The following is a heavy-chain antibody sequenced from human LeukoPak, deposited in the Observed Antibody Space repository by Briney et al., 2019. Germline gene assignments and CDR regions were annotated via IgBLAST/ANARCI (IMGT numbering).Heavy chain of an antibody. J-gene: IGHJ4*02. D-gene: IGHD3-10*01. CDR2: IRNKANTYAT. CDR1: GFTFSDST. V-gene: IGHV3-73*01. Sequence: GGSLKLSCAASGFTFSDSTIYWVRQVSGKGLEWLGHIRNKANTYATAVAASVKGRFTIARDDSKNKAYLQMNSLKSEDTAVYYCSGWDGSYEYWGQGTLVTVSS. CDR3: SGWDGSYEY.